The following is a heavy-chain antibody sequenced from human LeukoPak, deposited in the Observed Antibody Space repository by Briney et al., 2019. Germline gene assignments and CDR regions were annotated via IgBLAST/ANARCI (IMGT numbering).Heavy chain of an antibody. V-gene: IGHV1-18*01. CDR2: ISAYNGNT. J-gene: IGHJ6*02. D-gene: IGHD6-19*01. CDR1: GYTFTSYG. Sequence: ASVKVSCKASGYTFTSYGISWVRQAPGQGLEWMGWISAYNGNTNYAQKLQGRVTMATDTPTSTAYMELRSLRSDDTAVYYCAREEIAVAVHNPKNYYYYGMDVWGQGTTVTVSS. CDR3: AREEIAVAVHNPKNYYYYGMDV.